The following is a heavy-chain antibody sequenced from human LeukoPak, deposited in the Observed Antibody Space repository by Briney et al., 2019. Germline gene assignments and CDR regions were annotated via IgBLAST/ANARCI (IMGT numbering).Heavy chain of an antibody. Sequence: GGSLRLSCAASGFTFSACAMNWVRQAPGKGLEWVSTLSGSGGSTSYADSVKGRFTTSRDNAKNTLYLQMNSLRAEDTAVYYCAKGYRTYYDFWSAYYDYWGQGTLVTVSS. D-gene: IGHD3-3*01. CDR2: LSGSGGST. CDR1: GFTFSACA. J-gene: IGHJ4*02. V-gene: IGHV3-23*01. CDR3: AKGYRTYYDFWSAYYDY.